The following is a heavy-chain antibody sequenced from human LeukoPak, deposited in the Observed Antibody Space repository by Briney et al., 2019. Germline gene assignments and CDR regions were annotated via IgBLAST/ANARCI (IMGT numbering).Heavy chain of an antibody. CDR2: ISAYNGNT. CDR1: GYTFSSYG. CDR3: ARDQGIYNHRIIDS. J-gene: IGHJ4*02. Sequence: GASLKVSCKASGYTFSSYGISWVRQAPGQGLEWMGRISAYNGNTNFAQEFQGRVTMTTDTSTSTASMELRSLRSDDTAVYYCARDQGIYNHRIIDSWGQGTLVTVSS. V-gene: IGHV1-18*01. D-gene: IGHD5-12*01.